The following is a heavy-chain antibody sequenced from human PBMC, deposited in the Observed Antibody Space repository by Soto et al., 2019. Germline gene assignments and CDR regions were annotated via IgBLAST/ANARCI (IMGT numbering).Heavy chain of an antibody. J-gene: IGHJ2*01. Sequence: QVQLVQSGAEVKKPGASVKVSCKTSGYSFTSDDINWVRQATGQGLEWMGWMNPNSGNTGYAQKFQGXXTXTXXTSIRTAYMELSSLTSEDTAVYYCARVRRRWFCDLWGRGTLVTVSS. CDR1: GYSFTSDD. CDR3: ARVRRRWFCDL. V-gene: IGHV1-8*01. CDR2: MNPNSGNT.